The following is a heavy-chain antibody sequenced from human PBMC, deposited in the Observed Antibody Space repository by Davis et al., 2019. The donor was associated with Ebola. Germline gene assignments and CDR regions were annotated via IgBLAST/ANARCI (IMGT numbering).Heavy chain of an antibody. J-gene: IGHJ4*02. Sequence: MPSETLSLTCTVSGGSISSYYWSWIRQPPGKGLEWIGYIYYSGSTNYNPSLKSRVTISVDTSKNQFSLKLSSVTAADTAVYYCARRGLINSSRLDYWGQGTLVTVSS. CDR1: GGSISSYY. D-gene: IGHD6-13*01. CDR2: IYYSGST. V-gene: IGHV4-59*12. CDR3: ARRGLINSSRLDY.